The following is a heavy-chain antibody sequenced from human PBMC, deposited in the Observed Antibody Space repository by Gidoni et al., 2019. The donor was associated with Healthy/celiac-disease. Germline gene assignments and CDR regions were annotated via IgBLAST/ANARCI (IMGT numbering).Heavy chain of an antibody. CDR3: AGLGSSVVVVVSATGYFDY. CDR1: GFTFSSDA. J-gene: IGHJ4*02. V-gene: IGHV3-30-3*01. D-gene: IGHD2-15*01. Sequence: QVQLVESGVGVVQPGRSLRLSCAASGFTFSSDAMDWVRQAPGKGLEWVAVISYDGIIKYYADSVKGRFTISRDNSKNTLYLQMNSLRAEDTAVYYCAGLGSSVVVVVSATGYFDYWGQGTLVTVSS. CDR2: ISYDGIIK.